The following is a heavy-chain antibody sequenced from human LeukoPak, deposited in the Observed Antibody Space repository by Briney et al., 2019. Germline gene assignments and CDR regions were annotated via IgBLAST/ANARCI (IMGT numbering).Heavy chain of an antibody. V-gene: IGHV3-23*01. Sequence: GGSLRLSCAASGFTFSNYAMSWVRQAPGKGLEWVSAISGSGGSTYYADSVKGRFTISRDNSKNTLYLQMNSLRAEDTAVYYCAKEGHYYDSSGYFNPEYFQHWGQGTLVTVSS. D-gene: IGHD3-22*01. CDR2: ISGSGGST. CDR3: AKEGHYYDSSGYFNPEYFQH. J-gene: IGHJ1*01. CDR1: GFTFSNYA.